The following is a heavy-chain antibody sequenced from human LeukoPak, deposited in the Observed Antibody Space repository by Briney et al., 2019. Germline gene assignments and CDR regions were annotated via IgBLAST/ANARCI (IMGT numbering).Heavy chain of an antibody. CDR3: ARLYEVTGILYYTTAGTFDI. D-gene: IGHD2-8*01. CDR2: ISSSSNYI. V-gene: IGHV3-21*01. CDR1: GFTFSSYS. Sequence: GGSLRLSCAASGFTFSSYSMNWVRQAPGKGLEWVSSISSSSNYIYFADSVKGRFTISRDNAKNSLCLQMNNLRAEDTAVYYCARLYEVTGILYYTTAGTFDIWGQGTMVTVSS. J-gene: IGHJ3*02.